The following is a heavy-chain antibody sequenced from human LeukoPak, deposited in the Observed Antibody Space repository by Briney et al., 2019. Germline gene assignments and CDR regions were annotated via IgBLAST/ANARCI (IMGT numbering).Heavy chain of an antibody. CDR2: MNPNSGNT. D-gene: IGHD2-2*01. V-gene: IGHV1-8*03. CDR3: AIGDWVPER. CDR1: GYTFISYD. J-gene: IGHJ4*02. Sequence: ASVKVSCKASGYTFISYDINWVRQATGQGLEWMGWMNPNSGNTGYAQNFQGRVTITRNTFISTAYMELSSLRSEDTAVYYCAIGDWVPERWGQGTVVTVSS.